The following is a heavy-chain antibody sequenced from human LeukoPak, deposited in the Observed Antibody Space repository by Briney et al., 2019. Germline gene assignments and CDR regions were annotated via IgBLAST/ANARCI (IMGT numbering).Heavy chain of an antibody. J-gene: IGHJ6*02. CDR3: ARVARRSTSAGAMDV. D-gene: IGHD1-26*01. CDR2: ISGYNGNT. Sequence: ASVKVSCKTSGYTFTNYAITWVRQAPGQGLEWMGWISGYNGNTNYAQKFQGRVTMTTDTSTTTAYMELRSLRSGDTAVYYCARVARRSTSAGAMDVWGQGTTVTVSS. V-gene: IGHV1-18*01. CDR1: GYTFTNYA.